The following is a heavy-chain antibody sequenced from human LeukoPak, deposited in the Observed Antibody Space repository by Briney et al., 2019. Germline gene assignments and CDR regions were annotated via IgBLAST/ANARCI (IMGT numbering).Heavy chain of an antibody. CDR2: IIPIFGTA. CDR1: GGTFSSYA. V-gene: IGHV1-69*05. J-gene: IGHJ4*02. CDR3: ARDYYYDSSGYYPY. D-gene: IGHD3-22*01. Sequence: GASVKVPCKASGGTFSSYAVSWVRQAPGQGLEWMGRIIPIFGTANYAQKFQGRVTITTDKSTSTAYMELGSLGSEDTAVYYCARDYYYDSSGYYPYWGQGTLVTVSS.